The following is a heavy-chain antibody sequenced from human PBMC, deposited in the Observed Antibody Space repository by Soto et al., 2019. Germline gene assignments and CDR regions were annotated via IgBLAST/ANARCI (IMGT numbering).Heavy chain of an antibody. J-gene: IGHJ4*02. D-gene: IGHD6-13*01. Sequence: SETLSLTCTVSGGSISSYYWSWIRQPPGKGLEWIGYIYYSGSTNYNPSLKSRVTISVDTSKNQFSLRLSSVTAADTAVYYCARLLPSSSWYLGNYYFDYWGQGTLVTVSS. CDR2: IYYSGST. CDR3: ARLLPSSSWYLGNYYFDY. CDR1: GGSISSYY. V-gene: IGHV4-59*08.